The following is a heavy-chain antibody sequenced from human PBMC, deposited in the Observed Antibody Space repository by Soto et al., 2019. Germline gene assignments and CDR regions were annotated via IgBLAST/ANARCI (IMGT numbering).Heavy chain of an antibody. CDR1: GYTFTSYG. J-gene: IGHJ5*02. Sequence: GASVKVSCKASGYTFTSYGISWVRQAPGQGLEWMGWISAYNGNTNYAQKLQGRVTMTTDTSTSTAYMELRSLRPDDTAVYYFARGAVAGTQGSGENWFDPCGQGTLVTVSS. CDR2: ISAYNGNT. D-gene: IGHD6-19*01. CDR3: ARGAVAGTQGSGENWFDP. V-gene: IGHV1-18*01.